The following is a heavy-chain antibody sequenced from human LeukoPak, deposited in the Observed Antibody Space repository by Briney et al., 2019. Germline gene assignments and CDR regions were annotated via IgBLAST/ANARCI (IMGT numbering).Heavy chain of an antibody. CDR1: GFNFSSYA. CDR2: ISGSGGST. V-gene: IGHV3-23*01. Sequence: QPGGSLRLSCAASGFNFSSYAMSWVRQAPGKGLEWVSAISGSGGSTYYADSVKGRFTISRDNSKNTLYLQMNSLRAEDTAVYYCAKGGTVLRFLEWLLGGSYFDYWGQGTLVTVSS. J-gene: IGHJ4*02. D-gene: IGHD3-3*01. CDR3: AKGGTVLRFLEWLLGGSYFDY.